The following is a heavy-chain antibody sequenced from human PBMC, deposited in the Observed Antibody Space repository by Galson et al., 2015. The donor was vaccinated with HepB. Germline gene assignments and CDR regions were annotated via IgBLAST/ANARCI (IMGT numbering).Heavy chain of an antibody. D-gene: IGHD3-10*01. CDR1: GFTFSNYI. J-gene: IGHJ1*01. CDR3: AKVIRGVFVGMEF. V-gene: IGHV3-48*04. Sequence: SLRLSCAAYGFTFSNYIMNWVRQAPGRGLEWSAYISAGSNVNYCAASVKGRFTVSRDNSKSSLYLQMNSLRAGDTAVYYCAKVIRGVFVGMEFWGQGSLVTISS. CDR2: ISAGSNVN.